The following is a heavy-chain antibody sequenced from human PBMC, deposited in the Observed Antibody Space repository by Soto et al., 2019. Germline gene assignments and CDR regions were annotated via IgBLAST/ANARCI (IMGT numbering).Heavy chain of an antibody. J-gene: IGHJ6*02. CDR1: GGTFSSYA. Sequence: SVKVSCKASGGTFSSYAISWVRQAPGQGLEWMGGIIPIFGTANYAQKFQGRVTITADESTSTAYMELSSLRSEDTAVYYCASRVGIVVVPAAVYGMDVWGQGTTVTVSS. CDR3: ASRVGIVVVPAAVYGMDV. V-gene: IGHV1-69*13. CDR2: IIPIFGTA. D-gene: IGHD2-2*03.